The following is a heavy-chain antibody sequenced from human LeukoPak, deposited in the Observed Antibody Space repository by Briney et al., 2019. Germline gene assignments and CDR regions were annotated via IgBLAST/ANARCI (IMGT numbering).Heavy chain of an antibody. Sequence: GGSLRLSCAVSGFTFSSYAMHWVRQAPGKGLEWVAVISYDGSNKYYADSVKGRFTISRDNSKNTLYLQMNSLRAEDTAVYYCARDNIAVAVTNWFDPWGQGTLVTVSS. CDR2: ISYDGSNK. CDR1: GFTFSSYA. CDR3: ARDNIAVAVTNWFDP. J-gene: IGHJ5*02. D-gene: IGHD6-19*01. V-gene: IGHV3-30-3*01.